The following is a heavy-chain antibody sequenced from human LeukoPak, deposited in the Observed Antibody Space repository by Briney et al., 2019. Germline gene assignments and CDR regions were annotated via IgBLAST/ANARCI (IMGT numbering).Heavy chain of an antibody. CDR3: ARGSLDFDY. CDR1: GGSISSGGYY. CDR2: ISYSGST. V-gene: IGHV4-31*03. J-gene: IGHJ4*02. Sequence: PSETLSLTCTVSGGSISSGGYYWSWIRQHPGKGLEWIGYISYSGSTHYNPSLKSRVTKSVDTSKNQFSLKLSSVTAADTAVYYCARGSLDFDYWGQGTLVTVSS.